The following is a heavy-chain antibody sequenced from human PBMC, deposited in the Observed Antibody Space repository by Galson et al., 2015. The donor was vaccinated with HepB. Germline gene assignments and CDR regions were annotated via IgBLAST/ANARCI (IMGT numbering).Heavy chain of an antibody. D-gene: IGHD2-21*02. J-gene: IGHJ3*02. CDR1: GGSIGTYY. Sequence: QVQLQESGPGLVKPSETLSLTCTVSGGSIGTYYWSWIRQPPGKGLEWIGYIYYSGSTNYNPSLKSRVTISVDTSKNQFSLKLSSVTAADTAVYYCARDPSGGDWETDAFDIWGQGTMVTVSS. V-gene: IGHV4-59*01. CDR3: ARDPSGGDWETDAFDI. CDR2: IYYSGST.